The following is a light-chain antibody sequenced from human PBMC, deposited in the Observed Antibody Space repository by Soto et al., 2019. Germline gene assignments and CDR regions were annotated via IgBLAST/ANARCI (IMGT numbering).Light chain of an antibody. J-gene: IGKJ2*01. CDR3: QQYGSSPPNT. CDR1: QSVSSSY. V-gene: IGKV3-20*01. Sequence: EIVLTQSPGTLSLSPGERATLSCRASQSVSSSYLAWYQQKPGQAPRLLIYGASSRATGIPERFSGSGSGTDFTITISRLEPEDFAVYYCQQYGSSPPNTFGQGTKLEIK. CDR2: GAS.